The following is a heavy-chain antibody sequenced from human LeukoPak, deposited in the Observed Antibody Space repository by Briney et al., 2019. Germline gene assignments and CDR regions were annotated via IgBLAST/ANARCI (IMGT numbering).Heavy chain of an antibody. CDR1: GYSLTSYW. CDR2: IYPGDSDT. J-gene: IGHJ4*02. D-gene: IGHD6-19*01. Sequence: GDSLKISCKGSGYSLTSYWTGWVRQMPGKGLEWMGIIYPGDSDTRYSPSFQGQVTISADKSISTAYLHWSSLKASDTAMYYCARQHTSGAGPFDYWGQGTLVTVSS. V-gene: IGHV5-51*01. CDR3: ARQHTSGAGPFDY.